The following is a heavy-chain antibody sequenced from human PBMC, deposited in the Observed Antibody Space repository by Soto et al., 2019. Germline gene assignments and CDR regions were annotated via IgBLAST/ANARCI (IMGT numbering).Heavy chain of an antibody. CDR3: AGDLENPYYYYRLSV. J-gene: IGHJ6*02. Sequence: HPGGSLRLSCAASGFSFSSYGMEWVRLAPGKGLEWVAATTYDGGIKHYVDSVKGRFTISRDNSKNTLYLQMNSLRVEDTATYYCAGDLENPYYYYRLSVRGQGTTVTVSS. D-gene: IGHD1-1*01. CDR2: TTYDGGIK. V-gene: IGHV3-30*03. CDR1: GFSFSSYG.